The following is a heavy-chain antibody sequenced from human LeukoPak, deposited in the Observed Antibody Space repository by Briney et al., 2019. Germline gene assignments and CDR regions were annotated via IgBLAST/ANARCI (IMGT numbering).Heavy chain of an antibody. CDR2: ISYDGSNK. V-gene: IGHV3-30*04. J-gene: IGHJ1*01. D-gene: IGHD1-26*01. CDR1: GFTFSRYA. Sequence: GGSLRLSCAASGFTFSRYAMHWVRQAPGKGLEWVAIISYDGSNKYYADSVKGRFTISRDNSKNTLYPQMNSLRAEDTAVYYCARASGSYPPAEYFHHWGQGTLVTVSS. CDR3: ARASGSYPPAEYFHH.